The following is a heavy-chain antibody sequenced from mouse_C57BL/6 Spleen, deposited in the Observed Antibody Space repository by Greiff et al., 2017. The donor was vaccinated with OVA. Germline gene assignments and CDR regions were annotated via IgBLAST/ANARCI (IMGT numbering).Heavy chain of an antibody. CDR3: VRALYSNYVHYAMDY. CDR1: GFTFNTYA. CDR2: IRSKSSNYAT. J-gene: IGHJ4*01. D-gene: IGHD2-5*01. V-gene: IGHV10-3*01. Sequence: EVQGVESGGGLVQPKGSLKLSCAASGFTFNTYAMHWVRQAPGKGLEWVARIRSKSSNYATYYADSVKDRFTISRDDSQSMLYLQMNNLKTEDTAMYYCVRALYSNYVHYAMDYWGQGTSVTVSS.